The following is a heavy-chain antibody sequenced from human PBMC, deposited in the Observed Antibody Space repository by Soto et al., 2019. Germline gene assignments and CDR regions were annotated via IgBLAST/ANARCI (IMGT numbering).Heavy chain of an antibody. CDR3: ASVVAAGTDWYFDL. J-gene: IGHJ2*01. Sequence: QVQLVQSGAEVKKPGASVKVSCKASGYTFTSYAMHWVRQAPGQRLEWMGWINAGNGNTKYSQKFQGRVTITRDTAASTAYMELSSLRSEDTAVYYCASVVAAGTDWYFDLWGRGTLVTVSS. V-gene: IGHV1-3*01. D-gene: IGHD2-15*01. CDR1: GYTFTSYA. CDR2: INAGNGNT.